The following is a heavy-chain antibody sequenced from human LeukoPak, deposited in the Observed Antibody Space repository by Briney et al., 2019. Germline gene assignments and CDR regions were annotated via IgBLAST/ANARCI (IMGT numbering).Heavy chain of an antibody. CDR3: VNLGQWLVPDYYYGVDV. D-gene: IGHD6-19*01. J-gene: IGHJ6*02. CDR2: ISDNGGST. V-gene: IGHV3-64D*06. Sequence: GGSLRLSCSASGFTFSIYAMHWVRQAPGKGLEYVSGISDNGGSTYYADSVKGRFTISRDSSKNTLYLQMSSLTPEDTARYYCVNLGQWLVPDYYYGVDVWGQGTTVTVSS. CDR1: GFTFSIYA.